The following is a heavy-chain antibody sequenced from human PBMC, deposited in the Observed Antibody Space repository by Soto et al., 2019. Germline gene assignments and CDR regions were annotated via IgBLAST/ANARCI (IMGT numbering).Heavy chain of an antibody. CDR1: GGSFSGYY. V-gene: IGHV4-34*01. CDR2: INHSGST. CDR3: ARNDYVWGSYRPYYFDY. D-gene: IGHD3-16*02. Sequence: QVQLQQWGAGLLKPSETLSLTCAVYGGSFSGYYWSWIRQPPGKGLEWIGEINHSGSTNYNPSLKSRVTIAVDTSKNQFSLKLSSVTAADTAVYYCARNDYVWGSYRPYYFDYWGQGTLVTVSS. J-gene: IGHJ4*02.